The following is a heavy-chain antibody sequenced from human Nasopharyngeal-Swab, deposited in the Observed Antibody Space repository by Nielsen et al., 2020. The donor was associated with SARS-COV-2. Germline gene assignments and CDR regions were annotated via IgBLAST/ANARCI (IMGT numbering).Heavy chain of an antibody. D-gene: IGHD3-3*01. V-gene: IGHV3-30*03. Sequence: GESLKTSCAASGFSFRSYGMHWVRQAPGKGLAWVAVISYDGSNKDYADSVKGRFTISRDNSKNTLYLQTNSLRADDTAVYYCARGTIFGVVKRGPWDYYGMDVWGQGTTVTVSS. CDR1: GFSFRSYG. J-gene: IGHJ6*02. CDR3: ARGTIFGVVKRGPWDYYGMDV. CDR2: ISYDGSNK.